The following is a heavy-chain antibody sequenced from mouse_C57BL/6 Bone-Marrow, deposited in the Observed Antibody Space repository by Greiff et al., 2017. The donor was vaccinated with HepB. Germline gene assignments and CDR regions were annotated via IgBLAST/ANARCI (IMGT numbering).Heavy chain of an antibody. Sequence: QVQLQQSGAELARPGASVKLSCKASGYTFTSYGISWVKQRTGQGLEWIGGIYPRSGNTYYNEKFKGKATLTADKSSSTAYMELRSLTSEDSAVYFCARRGDYYGSSYGAMDYWGQGTSVTVSS. CDR1: GYTFTSYG. J-gene: IGHJ4*01. D-gene: IGHD1-1*01. CDR3: ARRGDYYGSSYGAMDY. V-gene: IGHV1-81*01. CDR2: IYPRSGNT.